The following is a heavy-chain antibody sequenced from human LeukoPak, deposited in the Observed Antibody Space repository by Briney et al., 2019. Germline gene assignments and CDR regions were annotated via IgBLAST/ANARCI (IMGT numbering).Heavy chain of an antibody. Sequence: LETLSLTCTVSGGSISSSSYYWGWIRQPPGKGLEWIGSIYYSGSTYYNPSLKSRVTISVDTSKNQFSLKLSSVTAADTAVYYCASGYCSSTSCYYGWFDPWGQGTLVTVSS. CDR1: GGSISSSSYY. J-gene: IGHJ5*02. CDR2: IYYSGST. D-gene: IGHD2-2*01. V-gene: IGHV4-39*07. CDR3: ASGYCSSTSCYYGWFDP.